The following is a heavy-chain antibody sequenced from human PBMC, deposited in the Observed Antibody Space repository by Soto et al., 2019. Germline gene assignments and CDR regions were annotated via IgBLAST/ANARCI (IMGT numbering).Heavy chain of an antibody. Sequence: KPSETLSLTCTVSGRSMSGYYWSWIRQPAGERLEWIGRIYTSGTTDFNPSLKGRVTMSVDTSKNQFSLKLTSVTAADTALYYCAREDYYDTGYYVVWGQGTKVTVPS. V-gene: IGHV4-4*07. D-gene: IGHD3-9*01. J-gene: IGHJ4*02. CDR1: GRSMSGYY. CDR2: IYTSGTT. CDR3: AREDYYDTGYYVV.